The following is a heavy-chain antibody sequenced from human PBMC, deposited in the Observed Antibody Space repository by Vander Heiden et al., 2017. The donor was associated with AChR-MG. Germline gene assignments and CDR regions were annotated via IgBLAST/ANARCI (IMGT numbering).Heavy chain of an antibody. CDR3: ARESLGDILTGYYWLDY. CDR2: IYTSGST. J-gene: IGHJ4*02. D-gene: IGHD3-9*01. V-gene: IGHV4-4*07. Sequence: QVQLQESGPGLVKPSETLSLTRTVPGGSISSYYWSWIRQPAGKGLEWIGRIYTSGSTNYNPSLKSRVTMSVDTSKNQFSLKLSSVTAADTAVYYCARESLGDILTGYYWLDYWGQGTLVTVSS. CDR1: GGSISSYY.